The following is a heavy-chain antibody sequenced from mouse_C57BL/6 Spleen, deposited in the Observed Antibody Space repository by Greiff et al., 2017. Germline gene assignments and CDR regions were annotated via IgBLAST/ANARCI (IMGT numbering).Heavy chain of an antibody. Sequence: VHVKQSGAELVRPGASVKLSCTASGFNIKDYYMHWVKQRPEQGLEWIGRIDPEDGDTEYAPKFQGKATMTADTSSNTAYLQLSSLTSEDTAGYYCTTPFITTVVNGYWGQGTTLTVSS. CDR2: IDPEDGDT. V-gene: IGHV14-1*01. J-gene: IGHJ2*01. CDR1: GFNIKDYY. D-gene: IGHD1-1*01. CDR3: TTPFITTVVNGY.